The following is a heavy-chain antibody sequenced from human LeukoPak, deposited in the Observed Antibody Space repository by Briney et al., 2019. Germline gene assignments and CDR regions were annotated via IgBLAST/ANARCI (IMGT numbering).Heavy chain of an antibody. V-gene: IGHV4-39*01. J-gene: IGHJ5*02. Sequence: SETLSLTCTVSEDSISSTTYCWGWIRQPPGKGLEWIGNIYYSGSTHYNPSLKSRVTISVDTSKNQFSLKLTSVTAADTAVYYCARRGYNYGYGWFDPWGQGTLVTVSS. CDR2: IYYSGST. D-gene: IGHD5-18*01. CDR3: ARRGYNYGYGWFDP. CDR1: EDSISSTTYC.